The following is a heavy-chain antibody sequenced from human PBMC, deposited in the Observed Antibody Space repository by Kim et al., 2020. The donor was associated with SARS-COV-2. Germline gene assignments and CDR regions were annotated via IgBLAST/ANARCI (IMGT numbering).Heavy chain of an antibody. CDR3: ARDQVSNSYGMDV. V-gene: IGHV3-33*01. D-gene: IGHD1-20*01. Sequence: ADSVKGRFSISRDNSKNTLYLHMNSLRAEDTAVYYCARDQVSNSYGMDVWGQGTTVTVSS. J-gene: IGHJ6*02.